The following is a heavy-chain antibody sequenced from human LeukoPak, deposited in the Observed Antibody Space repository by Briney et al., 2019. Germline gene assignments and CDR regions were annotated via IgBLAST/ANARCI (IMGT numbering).Heavy chain of an antibody. J-gene: IGHJ4*02. CDR3: VKDRWVDY. CDR1: GFTFSSYW. Sequence: GGSLRLSCAASGFTFSSYWMHWVRQAPGKGLEWVAVISYDGSNKYYADSVKGRFTISRDNSKNTLYLQMSSLRLEDTAVYYCVKDRWVDYWGQGVLVTVSS. V-gene: IGHV3-30*18. CDR2: ISYDGSNK. D-gene: IGHD5-24*01.